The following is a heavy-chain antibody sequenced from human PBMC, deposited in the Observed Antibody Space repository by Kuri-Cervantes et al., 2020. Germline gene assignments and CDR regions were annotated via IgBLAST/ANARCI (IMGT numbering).Heavy chain of an antibody. Sequence: GESLKISCAASGFTFSSYRMSWVRQAPGKGLEWVANIKQDGSEKYYVDSVKGRFTISGDNAKNSLYLQMNSLGAEDTAVYYCARDSTYYDILTGYYRGYYFDYWGQGTLVTVSS. CDR3: ARDSTYYDILTGYYRGYYFDY. V-gene: IGHV3-7*01. CDR1: GFTFSSYR. D-gene: IGHD3-9*01. J-gene: IGHJ4*02. CDR2: IKQDGSEK.